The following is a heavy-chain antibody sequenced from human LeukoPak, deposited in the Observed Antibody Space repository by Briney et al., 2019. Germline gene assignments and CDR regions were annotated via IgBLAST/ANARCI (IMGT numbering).Heavy chain of an antibody. CDR3: AKDIYPDVAVAGTGAFDI. Sequence: GGSLRLSCAASGFTFSSYSMNWVRQAPGKGLEWVSGISWNSGSIGYADSVKGRFTISRDNAKNSLYLQMNSLRAEDVALYYCAKDIYPDVAVAGTGAFDIWGQGTMVTVSS. CDR2: ISWNSGSI. J-gene: IGHJ3*02. V-gene: IGHV3-9*03. CDR1: GFTFSSYS. D-gene: IGHD6-19*01.